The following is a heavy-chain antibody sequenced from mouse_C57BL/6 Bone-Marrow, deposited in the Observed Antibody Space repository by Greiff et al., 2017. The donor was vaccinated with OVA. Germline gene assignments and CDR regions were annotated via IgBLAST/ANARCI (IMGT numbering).Heavy chain of an antibody. CDR3: SYPLYDDYPYYSMDY. CDR1: GFTFSSYA. Sequence: EVMLVESGGGLVKPGGSLKLSCAASGFTFSSYAMSWVRQTPEKRLEWVATISAGGSYTYYTDNVKGRFTISRDNAKNNLYLQMSHLKSEDTAMYYCSYPLYDDYPYYSMDYWGQGTSVTVSS. D-gene: IGHD2-3*01. CDR2: ISAGGSYT. V-gene: IGHV5-4*03. J-gene: IGHJ4*01.